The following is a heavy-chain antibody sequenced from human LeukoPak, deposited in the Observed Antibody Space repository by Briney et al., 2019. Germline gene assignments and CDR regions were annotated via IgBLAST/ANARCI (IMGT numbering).Heavy chain of an antibody. D-gene: IGHD5-12*01. V-gene: IGHV1-3*01. J-gene: IGHJ4*02. CDR1: GYTFTSYA. CDR2: INAGNGNT. CDR3: AKHSGYDEYLGY. Sequence: GASVKVSCKASGYTFTSYAMHWVRQAPGQGLEWMGWINAGNGNTKYSQKFQDRVTITRDTSASTAYMELSSLRSEDTAVYYCAKHSGYDEYLGYWGQGTLVTVSS.